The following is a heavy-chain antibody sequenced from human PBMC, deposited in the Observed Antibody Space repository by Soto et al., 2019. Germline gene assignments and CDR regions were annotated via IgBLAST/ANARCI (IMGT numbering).Heavy chain of an antibody. CDR3: ARGYGDLLMRWSYAWFDP. CDR2: INHSGST. V-gene: IGHV4-34*01. Sequence: QVQLQQWGAGLLKPSETLSLTCAVYGGSFSGYYWSWIRQPPGKGLEWIGEINHSGSTNYNPSLKSRVTISVDTSKNQFSLKLSSVTAADTAVYYCARGYGDLLMRWSYAWFDPWGQGTLVTVSS. J-gene: IGHJ5*02. D-gene: IGHD4-17*01. CDR1: GGSFSGYY.